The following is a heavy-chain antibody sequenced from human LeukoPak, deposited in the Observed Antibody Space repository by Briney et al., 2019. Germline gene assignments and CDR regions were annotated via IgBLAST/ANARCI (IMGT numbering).Heavy chain of an antibody. J-gene: IGHJ4*02. Sequence: SETLSLTCNISGGSISSYYWSWIRQPAGMGLEWIGRIYTSGSTNYSPSLKSRVTMSVDTSKNQFSLKLSSVTAADTAVYYCAREYSSSTSRCLDSWGQGTLVTVSS. V-gene: IGHV4-4*07. D-gene: IGHD6-19*01. CDR2: IYTSGST. CDR3: AREYSSSTSRCLDS. CDR1: GGSISSYY.